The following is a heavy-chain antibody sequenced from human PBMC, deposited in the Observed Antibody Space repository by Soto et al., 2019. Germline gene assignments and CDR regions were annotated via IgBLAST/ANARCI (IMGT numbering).Heavy chain of an antibody. CDR2: ISGSGGST. V-gene: IGHV3-23*01. Sequence: EVLLLESGGGLVQPGGSLRLSCAASGFTFSSYAMSWVRQAPGKGLEWVSAISGSGGSTYYADSVKGRFTISRDNSKNTLYLQMNSLRAEDTAVYYCAKDPLDYYDSSGYYFLYDYWGQGTLVTVSS. D-gene: IGHD3-22*01. J-gene: IGHJ4*02. CDR3: AKDPLDYYDSSGYYFLYDY. CDR1: GFTFSSYA.